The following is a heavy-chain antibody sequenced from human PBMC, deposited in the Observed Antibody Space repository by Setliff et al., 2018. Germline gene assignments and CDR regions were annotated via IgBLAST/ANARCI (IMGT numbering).Heavy chain of an antibody. D-gene: IGHD3-22*01. CDR2: IHYSGST. V-gene: IGHV4-39*07. Sequence: SETLSLTCTVSDASIGGSGYYWGWIRQPPGKGPEWIGNIHYSGSTYYNPSLKSRVTMSVDASKNQFSLKLSSVTAADTAAYYCARGDSSGYYYILFDFWGQGTLVTVSS. J-gene: IGHJ4*02. CDR3: ARGDSSGYYYILFDF. CDR1: DASIGGSGYY.